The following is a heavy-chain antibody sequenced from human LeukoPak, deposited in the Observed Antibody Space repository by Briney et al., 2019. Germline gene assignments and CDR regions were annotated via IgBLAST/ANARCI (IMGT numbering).Heavy chain of an antibody. V-gene: IGHV3-21*01. CDR1: GFTFSDYS. CDR2: ISSSSSYI. Sequence: GGSLRLSCAASGFTFSDYSMNWVRQAPGKGLEWVSSISSSSSYIYYADSVKGRFTISRDNAKNSLYLQMNGLRAEDTAVFYCARGPSLYYYDSSGYPYYFDYWGQGTLVTVSS. D-gene: IGHD3-22*01. CDR3: ARGPSLYYYDSSGYPYYFDY. J-gene: IGHJ4*02.